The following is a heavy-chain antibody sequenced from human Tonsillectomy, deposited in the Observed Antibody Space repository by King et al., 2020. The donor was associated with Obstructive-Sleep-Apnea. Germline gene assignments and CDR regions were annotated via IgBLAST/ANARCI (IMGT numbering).Heavy chain of an antibody. J-gene: IGHJ5*02. V-gene: IGHV4-39*07. CDR2: ISYSGTT. CDR1: HGSVRSTIYY. Sequence: LQLQESGPGLVKPSETLSLTCTVSHGSVRSTIYYWGWIRQPPGKGLEWIGSISYSGTTYYNPSLKSRVTISVDTSKNQFSLKVSSVTAADTAVYFCARVWTVTPPLDWFDPWGQGTLVTVSS. D-gene: IGHD4-17*01. CDR3: ARVWTVTPPLDWFDP.